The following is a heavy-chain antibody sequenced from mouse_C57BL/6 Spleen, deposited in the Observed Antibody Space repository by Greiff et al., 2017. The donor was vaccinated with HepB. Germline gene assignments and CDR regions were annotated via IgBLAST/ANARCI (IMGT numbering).Heavy chain of an antibody. J-gene: IGHJ3*01. CDR1: GYTFTDYN. Sequence: VQLQQSGPELVKPGASVKMSCKASGYTFTDYNMHWVKQSHGKSLEWIGDINPNNGGTIYNQKFKGKATLTVDKSSSTAYMELRSLTSEDTAVYYCAREDYGPWFAYWGQGTLVTVSA. CDR2: INPNNGGT. D-gene: IGHD1-1*01. CDR3: AREDYGPWFAY. V-gene: IGHV1-18*01.